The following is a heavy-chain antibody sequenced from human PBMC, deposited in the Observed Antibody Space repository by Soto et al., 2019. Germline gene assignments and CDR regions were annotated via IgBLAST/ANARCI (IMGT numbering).Heavy chain of an antibody. V-gene: IGHV3-21*01. Sequence: EVQLAESGGGLVKPGGSLRLSCAASGFTFSYYNMNWVRQAPGEGLEWVSSVSHSGSFIYYADSVKGRFTISRDNAKNSLYLQMNSLRAEDTAVYYCARDAHPNSGGIWQLDYWGQGTLVTVSS. D-gene: IGHD2-15*01. CDR2: VSHSGSFI. CDR1: GFTFSYYN. CDR3: ARDAHPNSGGIWQLDY. J-gene: IGHJ4*02.